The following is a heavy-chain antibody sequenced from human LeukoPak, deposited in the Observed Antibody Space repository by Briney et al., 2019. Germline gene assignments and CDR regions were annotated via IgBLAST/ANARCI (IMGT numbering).Heavy chain of an antibody. CDR1: GITFSSYS. CDR3: ARRSMTRQQLPVAGVDF. CDR2: ITSSSSTI. D-gene: IGHD6-19*01. V-gene: IGHV3-48*02. Sequence: PGGSLRLSCGASGITFSSYSMNWVRQAPGKGLEWVSYITSSSSTIYYADSVKGRFTISRDNAKNSLFLQMNSLRDEDTAVYYCARRSMTRQQLPVAGVDFWGQGTLVTVSS. J-gene: IGHJ4*02.